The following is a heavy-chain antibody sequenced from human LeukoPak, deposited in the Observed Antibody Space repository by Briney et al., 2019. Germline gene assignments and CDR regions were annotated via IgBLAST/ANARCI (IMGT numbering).Heavy chain of an antibody. CDR1: GFTFSSYA. V-gene: IGHV3-23*01. Sequence: GGSLRLSCAASGFTFSSYAMSWVRQAPGKGLEWVSGISGSGGSTYYADSVKGRFTISRDNSKNTLYLQMNSLRAEDTAVYYCAKASTTSITGTTLYAFDIWGQGTMVTVSS. D-gene: IGHD1-20*01. J-gene: IGHJ3*02. CDR2: ISGSGGST. CDR3: AKASTTSITGTTLYAFDI.